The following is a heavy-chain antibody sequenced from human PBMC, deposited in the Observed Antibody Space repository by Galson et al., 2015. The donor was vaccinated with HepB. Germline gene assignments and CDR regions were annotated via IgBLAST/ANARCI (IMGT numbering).Heavy chain of an antibody. Sequence: SVTVSCKASGYAFTGYYMHWVRQAPGQGLEWMGWINPNSGGTNYAQKFQGRVTMTRDTSISTAYMELSRLRSDDTAVYYCARDTAAPYNWFDPWGQGTLVTVSS. D-gene: IGHD2-2*01. J-gene: IGHJ5*02. CDR1: GYAFTGYY. CDR3: ARDTAAPYNWFDP. V-gene: IGHV1-2*02. CDR2: INPNSGGT.